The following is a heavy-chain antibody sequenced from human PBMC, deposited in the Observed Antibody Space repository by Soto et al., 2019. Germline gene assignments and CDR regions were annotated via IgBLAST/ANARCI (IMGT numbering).Heavy chain of an antibody. CDR3: AKDQLYIRGVIHNWFDP. J-gene: IGHJ5*02. CDR1: GGTFSSYA. D-gene: IGHD3-10*02. Sequence: SVKVSCKASGGTFSSYAISWVRQAPGQGLEWMGGIIPIFGTANYAQKFQGRVTITADESTSTAYMELSSLRSEDTAVYYCAKDQLYIRGVIHNWFDPWGQGTLVTVSS. CDR2: IIPIFGTA. V-gene: IGHV1-69*13.